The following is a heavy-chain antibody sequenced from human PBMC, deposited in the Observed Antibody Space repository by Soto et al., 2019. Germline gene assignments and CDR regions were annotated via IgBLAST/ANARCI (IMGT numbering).Heavy chain of an antibody. Sequence: PGGSLRLSCTASGFTFNRYAMSCVRQAPGKGLQWVSTITGSGDTTYYGDSVRGRFTISRDNFKNTLYLRMNGLRAADTALYYCALWEQWVSISYYYGLDVWGQGTTVTVSS. CDR3: ALWEQWVSISYYYGLDV. CDR2: ITGSGDTT. CDR1: GFTFNRYA. J-gene: IGHJ6*02. V-gene: IGHV3-23*01. D-gene: IGHD6-19*01.